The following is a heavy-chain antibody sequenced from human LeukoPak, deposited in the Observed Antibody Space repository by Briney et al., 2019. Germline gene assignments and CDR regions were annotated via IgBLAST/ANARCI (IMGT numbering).Heavy chain of an antibody. J-gene: IGHJ4*02. Sequence: GESLKISCKGSGYSFSSYWIGWVRQMPGKGLGWMGMIYPADSDTRYSPSFQGQVTISADKSINTAYLQWSSLKASDTAMYYCASGSYSWYFDNWGQGSLVTVSA. V-gene: IGHV5-51*01. D-gene: IGHD2-15*01. CDR3: ASGSYSWYFDN. CDR2: IYPADSDT. CDR1: GYSFSSYW.